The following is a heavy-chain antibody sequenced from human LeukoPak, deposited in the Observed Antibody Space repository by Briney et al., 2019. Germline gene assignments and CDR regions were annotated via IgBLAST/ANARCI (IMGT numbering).Heavy chain of an antibody. V-gene: IGHV3-66*03. D-gene: IGHD4-17*01. J-gene: IGHJ1*01. CDR2: IYSDNT. CDR1: GFTVSSNS. CDR3: ATHRTYGDLPEYFQH. Sequence: GGSLRLSCTVSGFTVSSNSMSWVRQAPGKGLEWVSFIYSDNTHYSDSVKGRFTISRDNSKNTLYLQMNSLRAEDTAVYYCATHRTYGDLPEYFQHWGQGTLVTVSS.